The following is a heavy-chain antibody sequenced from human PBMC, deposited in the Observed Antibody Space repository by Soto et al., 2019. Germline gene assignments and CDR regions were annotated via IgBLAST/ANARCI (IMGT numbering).Heavy chain of an antibody. D-gene: IGHD3-22*01. V-gene: IGHV1-3*01. CDR2: INACNGNT. Sequence: QVQLVQSGAEVKKPGASVKVSCKASGYTFTSYAMQWVRQAPGQRLEWMGWINACNGNTKYSQKFPGRVTITRDTSASTADMEVSSLRAEDMAVYYCARGDYYDIHDYWGQGTLVTVSS. CDR3: ARGDYYDIHDY. J-gene: IGHJ4*02. CDR1: GYTFTSYA.